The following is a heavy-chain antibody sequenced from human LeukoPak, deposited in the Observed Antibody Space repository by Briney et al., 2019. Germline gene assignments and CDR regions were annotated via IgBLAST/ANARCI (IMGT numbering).Heavy chain of an antibody. CDR2: ISSSGTTI. Sequence: GGSLRLSCAASKFTLSDYYMNWIRQAPGKGLEWISYISSSGTTIYYADSVKGRFTISRDNSKNTLYLQMNSLRAEDTAVYYCARDDHIAVAGTPHNYYYYGMDVWGQGTTVTVSS. J-gene: IGHJ6*02. V-gene: IGHV3-11*01. CDR1: KFTLSDYY. D-gene: IGHD6-19*01. CDR3: ARDDHIAVAGTPHNYYYYGMDV.